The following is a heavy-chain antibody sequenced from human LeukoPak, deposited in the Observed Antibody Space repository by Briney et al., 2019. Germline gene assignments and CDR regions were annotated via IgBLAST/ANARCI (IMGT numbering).Heavy chain of an antibody. CDR1: GFTFSSYA. Sequence: GGSLRLSCAASGFTFSSYAMSWVRQAPGKGLEWVSAISGSGGSTYYADSVKGRLTISRDNSKNTLYLQMNSLRAEDTAVYYCAKARYSSSSGIDYWGQGTLVTVSS. CDR3: AKARYSSSSGIDY. D-gene: IGHD6-6*01. J-gene: IGHJ4*02. V-gene: IGHV3-23*01. CDR2: ISGSGGST.